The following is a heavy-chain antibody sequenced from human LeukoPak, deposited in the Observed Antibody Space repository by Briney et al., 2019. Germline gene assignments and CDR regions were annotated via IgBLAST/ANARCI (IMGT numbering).Heavy chain of an antibody. D-gene: IGHD6-13*01. Sequence: SETLSLTCTVSGDSISSRSYYWGWIRQPAGKGLEWIGRIYTSGSTNYNPSLKSRVTISVDTSKNQFSLKLSSVTAADTAVYYCARAIGFKQQLVQFDYWGQGTLVTVSS. CDR1: GDSISSRSYY. J-gene: IGHJ4*02. V-gene: IGHV4-61*02. CDR2: IYTSGST. CDR3: ARAIGFKQQLVQFDY.